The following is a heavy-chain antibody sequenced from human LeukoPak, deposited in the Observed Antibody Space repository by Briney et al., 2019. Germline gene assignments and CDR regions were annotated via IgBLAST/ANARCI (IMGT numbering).Heavy chain of an antibody. J-gene: IGHJ4*02. D-gene: IGHD4-17*01. Sequence: GGSLRLSCAASGFTFSSYSMNWVRQAPGKGLEWVSYISSSSSTIYYADSVKGRFTISRDNAKNSLYLQMNSLRAEDTAVYYCARDVDGDYWEFWGQGTLVTVSS. CDR1: GFTFSSYS. CDR2: ISSSSSTI. V-gene: IGHV3-48*04. CDR3: ARDVDGDYWEF.